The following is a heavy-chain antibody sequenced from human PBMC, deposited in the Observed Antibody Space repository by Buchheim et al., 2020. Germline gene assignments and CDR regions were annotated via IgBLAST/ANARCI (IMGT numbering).Heavy chain of an antibody. V-gene: IGHV4-59*01. CDR1: GGSISSYY. Sequence: QVQLQESGPGLVKPSETLSLTCTVSGGSISSYYWSWIRQPPGKGLEWIGYIYYSGTTNYNPSLNSRVIISLDTSKNQFSLKLSSVTAADTAVYYCAREGGYNNWYFDLWGRGTL. CDR2: IYYSGTT. D-gene: IGHD5-18*01. CDR3: AREGGYNNWYFDL. J-gene: IGHJ2*01.